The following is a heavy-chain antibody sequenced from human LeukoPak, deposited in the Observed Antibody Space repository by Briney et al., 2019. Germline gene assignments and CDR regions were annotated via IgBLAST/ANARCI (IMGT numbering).Heavy chain of an antibody. J-gene: IGHJ4*02. V-gene: IGHV4-4*02. CDR2: VYHSGGGNK. D-gene: IGHD1-14*01. Sequence: PSGTLSLTCAVSGGSLSTTSWWVWLRQPPGKGLEWIGEVYHSGGGNKNYNPSLKSRATISVDTSKNQFSLKLSSVTAADTAVYYCARRPPGAYLFDYWGQGTLVTVSS. CDR3: ARRPPGAYLFDY. CDR1: GGSLSTTSW.